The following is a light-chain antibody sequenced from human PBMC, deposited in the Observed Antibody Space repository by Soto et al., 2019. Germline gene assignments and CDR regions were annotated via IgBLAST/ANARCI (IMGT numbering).Light chain of an antibody. CDR2: AAS. CDR1: QSVADNY. V-gene: IGKV3-20*01. CDR3: QKYGHSPRT. J-gene: IGKJ1*01. Sequence: EIVLKKSLGTRSFSTVARATISCRSSQSVADNYLAWYQQKPGQPSRLLIYAASRRAAGIPDTFSGSGSGTDFTLTITRLEPEDFALYYCQKYGHSPRTFGQGPTGAIK.